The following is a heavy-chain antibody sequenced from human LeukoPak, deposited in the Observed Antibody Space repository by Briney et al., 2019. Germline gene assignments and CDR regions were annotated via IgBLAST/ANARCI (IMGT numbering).Heavy chain of an antibody. CDR3: ARDRDRDIIGDGMDV. J-gene: IGHJ6*01. Sequence: PGGSLRLSCAASGFIFSNYAMYWVRQAPVKGLEWVAVIPYDGDDKRNADSVNGRFTISRDNSKNTLYLQMNSLRPEDTAVYYCARDRDRDIIGDGMDVWGKGTTVTVSS. D-gene: IGHD2-15*01. CDR1: GFIFSNYA. CDR2: IPYDGDDK. V-gene: IGHV3-30*04.